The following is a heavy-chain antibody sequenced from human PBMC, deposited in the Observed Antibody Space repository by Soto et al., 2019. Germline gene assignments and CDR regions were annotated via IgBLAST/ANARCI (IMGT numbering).Heavy chain of an antibody. D-gene: IGHD7-27*01. CDR2: IGGTDGDSDGVP. Sequence: VQLLESGGDLVQPGGSLRLSCVASGFILNNYAMSWVRQAPGKGLEWVSTIGGTDGDSDGVPWYEDSVKGRFTIVVDSSANTMFLNMDNLRAEDSALYYCVKRGRNWGAFDFGGQGTTFVVSS. V-gene: IGHV3-23*02. CDR1: GFILNNYA. CDR3: VKRGRNWGAFDF. J-gene: IGHJ3*01.